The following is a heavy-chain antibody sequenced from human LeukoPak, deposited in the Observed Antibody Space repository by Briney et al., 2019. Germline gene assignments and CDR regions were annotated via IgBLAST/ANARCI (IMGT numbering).Heavy chain of an antibody. V-gene: IGHV4-59*01. CDR3: ARPLWFGELSDYYFDY. J-gene: IGHJ4*02. D-gene: IGHD3-10*01. Sequence: SETLSLTCTVSGGSISSYYWSWIRQPPGKGLEWIGYIYYSGSTNYNPSLKSRVTISVDTSKNQFSLKLSSVTAADTAVYYCARPLWFGELSDYYFDYWGQGTLVTVSS. CDR2: IYYSGST. CDR1: GGSISSYY.